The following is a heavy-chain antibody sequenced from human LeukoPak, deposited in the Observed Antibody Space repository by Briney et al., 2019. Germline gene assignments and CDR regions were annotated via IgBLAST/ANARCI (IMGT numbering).Heavy chain of an antibody. CDR1: GGSFSGYY. CDR3: ARAGIQLWFVAGNNDAFDI. D-gene: IGHD5-18*01. Sequence: SETLSLTCAVYGGSFSGYYWSWIRQPPGKGLEWIGEINHSGSTNYNPSLKSRVTISVDTSKNQFSLKLSSVTAADTAVYYCARAGIQLWFVAGNNDAFDIWGQGTMVTVSS. V-gene: IGHV4-34*01. J-gene: IGHJ3*02. CDR2: INHSGST.